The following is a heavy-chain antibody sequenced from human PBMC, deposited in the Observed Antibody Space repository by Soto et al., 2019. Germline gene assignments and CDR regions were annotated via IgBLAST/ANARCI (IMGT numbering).Heavy chain of an antibody. CDR2: ISYDGSNK. CDR3: AKDRGSWSYWRGYYYYGMDV. J-gene: IGHJ6*02. Sequence: QVQLVESGGGVVQPGRSLRLSCAASGFTFSSYGMHWVRQAPGKGLEWVAVISYDGSNKYYADSVKGRFTISRDNSKNTLYLQMNSLRAEDTAVYYCAKDRGSWSYWRGYYYYGMDVWGQGTTVTVSS. V-gene: IGHV3-30*18. D-gene: IGHD1-26*01. CDR1: GFTFSSYG.